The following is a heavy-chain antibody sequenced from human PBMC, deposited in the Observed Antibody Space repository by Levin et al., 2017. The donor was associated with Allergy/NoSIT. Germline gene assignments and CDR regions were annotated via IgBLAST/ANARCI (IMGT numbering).Heavy chain of an antibody. CDR2: ISIYNGNT. CDR1: GYTFTSYS. Sequence: ASVKVSCKASGYTFTSYSISWVRQAPGQGLEWMGWISIYNGNTKYGQNFQGRVTMTTDTATSTAYMELRSLRSDDTAIYYCARAHLGRIGYSRSIYFYGMDVWGQGTTVTVSS. CDR3: ARAHLGRIGYSRSIYFYGMDV. D-gene: IGHD6-6*01. J-gene: IGHJ6*02. V-gene: IGHV1-18*01.